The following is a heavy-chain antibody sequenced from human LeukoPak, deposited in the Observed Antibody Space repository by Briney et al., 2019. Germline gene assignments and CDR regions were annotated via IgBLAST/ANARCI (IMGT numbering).Heavy chain of an antibody. D-gene: IGHD2-2*01. V-gene: IGHV4-4*07. CDR3: ARDGPQGVVPFDY. Sequence: SETLSLTCTVSGDSISSYYWNWLRQPAGGGLEWLGRIYTSGCPNYNPPLKSRVPISMDTFKNQFSPTLGSVAGPGPAVYFCARDGPQGVVPFDYWGQGTLVTVSS. J-gene: IGHJ4*02. CDR1: GDSISSYY. CDR2: IYTSGCP.